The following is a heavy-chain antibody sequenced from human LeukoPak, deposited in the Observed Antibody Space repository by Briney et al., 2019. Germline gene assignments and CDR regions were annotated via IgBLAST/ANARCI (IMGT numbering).Heavy chain of an antibody. V-gene: IGHV1-18*01. CDR1: GYTFTSYG. CDR3: ASPYCSGGTCYAHDAFDI. CDR2: ISVYNGNT. Sequence: ASVKVSCKASGYTFTSYGISWVRQAPGQGLKWMGWISVYNGNTNYAQKLQGRVTMTTDTSTSTAYMELRSLRSDDTAVYYCASPYCSGGTCYAHDAFDIWGQGTMVTVSS. J-gene: IGHJ3*02. D-gene: IGHD2-15*01.